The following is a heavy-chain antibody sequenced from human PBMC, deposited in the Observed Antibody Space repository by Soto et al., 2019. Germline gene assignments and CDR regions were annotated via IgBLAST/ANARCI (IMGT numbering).Heavy chain of an antibody. CDR2: VSGRGGDT. Sequence: EVHLLQSGGGLVQPGGSLRLSCAASGFSFSSFALSWDRQSPGKGLEWVAAVSGRGGDTYYANSVKGRFTISRDNSQNTLFLQMNSLRAEDSAIYCWAKDPNYGFWSGFSAVYFDYWGQGTLVTVSS. J-gene: IGHJ4*02. D-gene: IGHD3-3*01. CDR3: AKDPNYGFWSGFSAVYFDY. V-gene: IGHV3-23*01. CDR1: GFSFSSFA.